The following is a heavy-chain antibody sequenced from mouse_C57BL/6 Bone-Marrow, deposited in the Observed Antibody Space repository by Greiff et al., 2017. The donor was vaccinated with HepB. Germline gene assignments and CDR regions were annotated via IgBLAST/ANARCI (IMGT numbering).Heavy chain of an antibody. CDR1: GYTFTSYW. CDR2: IDPNSGGT. V-gene: IGHV1-72*01. J-gene: IGHJ1*03. D-gene: IGHD1-1*01. Sequence: QVQLQQSGAELVKPGASVKLSCKASGYTFTSYWMHWVKQRPGRGLEWIGRIDPNSGGTKYNEKFKSKATLTVDKPSSTAYMQLSSLTSEDSAVYYCARSPLTTVVAHWYFDVWGTGTTVTVSS. CDR3: ARSPLTTVVAHWYFDV.